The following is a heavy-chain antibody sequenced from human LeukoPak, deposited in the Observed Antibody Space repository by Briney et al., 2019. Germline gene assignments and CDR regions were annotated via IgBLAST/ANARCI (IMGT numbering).Heavy chain of an antibody. CDR3: ARASAVAGPNAFDY. CDR1: GGSISIYY. Sequence: PSETLSLTCTVSGGSISIYYWSWLRQPPGEGLEWIGYFYYSGSTNYTPSLKSRVTISVDTTTNQFYMKLSTVTAADTALYYCARASAVAGPNAFDYWGQGTLVTVSS. CDR2: FYYSGST. J-gene: IGHJ4*02. V-gene: IGHV4-59*01. D-gene: IGHD6-19*01.